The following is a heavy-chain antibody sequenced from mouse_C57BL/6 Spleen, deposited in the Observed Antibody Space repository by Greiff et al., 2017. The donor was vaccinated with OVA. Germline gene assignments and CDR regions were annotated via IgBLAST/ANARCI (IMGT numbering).Heavy chain of an antibody. CDR2: IDPANGNT. D-gene: IGHD2-3*01. J-gene: IGHJ2*01. CDR3: ARSRFDGYYFYYFDY. CDR1: GFNIKNTY. V-gene: IGHV14-3*01. Sequence: LQQSVAELVRPGASVKLSCTASGFNIKNTYMHWVKQRPEQGLEWIGRIDPANGNTKYAPKFQGKATITADTSSNTAYLQLSSLTSEDTAIYYCARSRFDGYYFYYFDYWGQGTTLTVSS.